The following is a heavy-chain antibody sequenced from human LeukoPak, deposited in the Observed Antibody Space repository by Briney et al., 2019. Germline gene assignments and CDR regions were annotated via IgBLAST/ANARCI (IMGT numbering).Heavy chain of an antibody. Sequence: GGSLRLSCAASGFTFSSYGMHWVRQAPGKGLEWVAVISYDGSNKYYADSVKGRFTISRDNSKNTLYLQMNSLRAEDTAVYYCATVVVVAATDYWGQGTLVTVSS. CDR3: ATVVVVAATDY. V-gene: IGHV3-30*03. J-gene: IGHJ4*02. CDR2: ISYDGSNK. D-gene: IGHD2-15*01. CDR1: GFTFSSYG.